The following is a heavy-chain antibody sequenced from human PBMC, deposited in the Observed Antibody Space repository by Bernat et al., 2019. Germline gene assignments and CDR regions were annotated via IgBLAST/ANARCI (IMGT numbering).Heavy chain of an antibody. Sequence: QVHLVESGGGLVKPGGSLRLSCAASGFTFSDYYMSWIRQAPGKGLEWVSFISSSGSTMYYADSVKGRFAFSRDNAKNSLYLQMNSLRAEDTAVYYCARRGVIGVHALDIWGQGTMVTVSS. CDR2: ISSSGSTM. CDR3: ARRGVIGVHALDI. V-gene: IGHV3-11*01. J-gene: IGHJ3*02. CDR1: GFTFSDYY. D-gene: IGHD3-16*02.